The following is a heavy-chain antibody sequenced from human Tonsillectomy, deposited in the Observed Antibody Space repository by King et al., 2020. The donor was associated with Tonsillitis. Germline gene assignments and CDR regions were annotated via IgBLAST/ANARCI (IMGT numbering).Heavy chain of an antibody. D-gene: IGHD3-22*01. CDR3: ARERADYYDKSDAFDI. Sequence: QLVQSGAEVKKPGSSVKVSCKASGGTFSSYAISWVRQAPGQGLEWMGRIIPILGIANYAQKFQGRVTITADKSTSTAYMELSSLRSEDTAVYYCARERADYYDKSDAFDIWGQGTMVTVSS. CDR2: IIPILGIA. CDR1: GGTFSSYA. J-gene: IGHJ3*02. V-gene: IGHV1-69*04.